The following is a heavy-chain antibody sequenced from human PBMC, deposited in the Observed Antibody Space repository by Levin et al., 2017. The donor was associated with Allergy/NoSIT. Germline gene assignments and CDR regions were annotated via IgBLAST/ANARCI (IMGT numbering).Heavy chain of an antibody. J-gene: IGHJ4*02. CDR1: GFTFSSYG. D-gene: IGHD1-26*01. CDR3: AKEGGIVGATRYYFDY. V-gene: IGHV3-30*18. CDR2: ISYDGSNK. Sequence: LSLTCAASGFTFSSYGMHWVRQAPGKGLEWVAVISYDGSNKYYADSVKGRFTISRDNSKNTLYLQMNSLRAEDTAVYYCAKEGGIVGATRYYFDYWGQGTLVTVSS.